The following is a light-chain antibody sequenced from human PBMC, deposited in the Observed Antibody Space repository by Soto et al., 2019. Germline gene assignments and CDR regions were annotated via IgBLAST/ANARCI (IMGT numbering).Light chain of an antibody. V-gene: IGLV2-23*01. J-gene: IGLJ3*02. CDR3: YSYAGGSTGV. Sequence: QSALTQPASVSGSPGQSITISCTGTSSDIGNYNLVSWYLQHPGKAPKLMIYEDSQRPSGVSNRFSGSKSDNTASLTISGLQAEDEADYYYYSYAGGSTGVFGGGTKLTVL. CDR2: EDS. CDR1: SSDIGNYNL.